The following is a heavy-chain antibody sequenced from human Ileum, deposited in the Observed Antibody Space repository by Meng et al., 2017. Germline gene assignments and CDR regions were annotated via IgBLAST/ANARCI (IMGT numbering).Heavy chain of an antibody. V-gene: IGHV2-5*02. CDR2: ISWDDDK. CDR3: VHTSGVLQWFGELLPFDP. J-gene: IGHJ5*02. Sequence: QIPLTESRPPLVKPTQPLPLTCTFSGFSLRTSGVGVGWIRQSPGKALEWLAHISWDDDKRYSPSLRTRLTIAKDTSKNQVVLTMTNMDPVDTATYYCVHTSGVLQWFGELLPFDPWGQGTLVTVSS. CDR1: GFSLRTSGVG. D-gene: IGHD3-10*01.